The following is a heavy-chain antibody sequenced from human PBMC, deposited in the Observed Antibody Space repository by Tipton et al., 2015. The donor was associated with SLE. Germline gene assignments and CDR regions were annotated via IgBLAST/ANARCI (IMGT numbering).Heavy chain of an antibody. CDR3: ARATPEMTTWVTPLLY. Sequence: QLVQSGAEVKKPGSSVKVSCKASGGTFSSHAISWVRQAPGQGLEWMGGIIPIFGTANYAQKFQGRVTITTDESTSTAYMELSSLRSKDTAVDYCARATPEMTTWVTPLLYWGQGTPVTVSS. J-gene: IGHJ4*02. CDR1: GGTFSSHA. CDR2: IIPIFGTA. D-gene: IGHD4-23*01. V-gene: IGHV1-69*01.